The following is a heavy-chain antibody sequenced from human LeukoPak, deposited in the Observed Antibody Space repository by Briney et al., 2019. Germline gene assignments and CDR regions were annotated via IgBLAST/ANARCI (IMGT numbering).Heavy chain of an antibody. J-gene: IGHJ3*02. D-gene: IGHD4-11*01. Sequence: GGSLRLSCAASGFTFSLHNMNWVRQAPGKGLEWLSYISGSSSTIYYADSVKGRFTISRDNSKNTLYLQMNSLRAEDTAVYYCAKDFLGSNPDAFDIWGQGTMVTVSS. CDR2: ISGSSSTI. V-gene: IGHV3-48*01. CDR1: GFTFSLHN. CDR3: AKDFLGSNPDAFDI.